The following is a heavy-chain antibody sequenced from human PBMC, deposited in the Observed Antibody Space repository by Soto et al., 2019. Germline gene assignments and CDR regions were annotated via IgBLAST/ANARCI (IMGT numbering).Heavy chain of an antibody. D-gene: IGHD3-10*01. CDR1: GFTFSDYY. V-gene: IGHV3-11*05. CDR3: ARGTTSGLFDY. CDR2: ISSSSSYT. J-gene: IGHJ4*02. Sequence: QVQLVESGGGFVKPGGSLRLSCAASGFTFSDYYMSWIRQAPGKGLEWVSYISSSSSYTNYADSVKGRFTISRDNAKNSLYLQMNSLRAEDTAVYYCARGTTSGLFDYWGQGTLVTVSS.